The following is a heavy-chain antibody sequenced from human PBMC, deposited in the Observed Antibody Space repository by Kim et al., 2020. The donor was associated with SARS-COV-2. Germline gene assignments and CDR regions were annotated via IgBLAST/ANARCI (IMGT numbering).Heavy chain of an antibody. J-gene: IGHJ6*01. D-gene: IGHD1-26*01. V-gene: IGHV3-21*01. CDR2: ISSSGSTK. CDR3: VTAYSCACAYYCYG. Sequence: GGSLRLSCAASGFTFSSYSMNWVRQAPGKGLEWVSLISSSGSTKYYADAVRGRFTISRDNAKNPLFLQMNRLRADDTAGYYCVTAYSCACAYYCYG. CDR1: GFTFSSYS.